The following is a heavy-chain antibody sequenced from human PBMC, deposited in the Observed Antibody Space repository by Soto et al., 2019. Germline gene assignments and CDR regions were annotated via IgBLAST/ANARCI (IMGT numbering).Heavy chain of an antibody. Sequence: PGESLKISCKGSGYSFTSYWISWVRQMPGKGLEWMGRIDPSDSYTNYSPSFQGHVTISADKSIGTAYLQWSSLKASDTAMYYCARHRLVIDPYSSGWYFRAQYGMDVWGQGTTVTVSS. J-gene: IGHJ6*02. D-gene: IGHD6-19*01. CDR2: IDPSDSYT. CDR3: ARHRLVIDPYSSGWYFRAQYGMDV. V-gene: IGHV5-10-1*01. CDR1: GYSFTSYW.